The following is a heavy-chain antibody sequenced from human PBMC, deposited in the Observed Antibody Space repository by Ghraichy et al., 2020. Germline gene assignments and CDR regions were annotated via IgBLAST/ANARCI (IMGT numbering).Heavy chain of an antibody. V-gene: IGHV4-39*02. J-gene: IGHJ2*01. Sequence: SQTLSLTCTVLGGPIPSLDYFWGWVRQSPGRGLEWIGSMYFGGATYYNSSLEGRVAISVDTSKNHISLKVHSITAADTAVYYCARRKFLYFDLWGRGTPVTVS. CDR1: GGPIPSLDYF. CDR3: ARRKFLYFDL. CDR2: MYFGGAT.